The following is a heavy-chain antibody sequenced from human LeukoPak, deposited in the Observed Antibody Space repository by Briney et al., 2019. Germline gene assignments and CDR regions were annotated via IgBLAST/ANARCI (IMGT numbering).Heavy chain of an antibody. CDR2: ISYDETNK. CDR3: AKWPNSAQDSRMVRGRPAPTDD. J-gene: IGHJ4*02. CDR1: GFTFSSYG. D-gene: IGHD3-10*01. V-gene: IGHV3-30*18. Sequence: GRSLRLSCAASGFTFSSYGMHWVRQAPGKGLEWVALISYDETNKYYADSAKGRFTISIDNSKKTLYLQMHSMRAEDKAVYYCAKWPNSAQDSRMVRGRPAPTDDWGQGTLVTASS.